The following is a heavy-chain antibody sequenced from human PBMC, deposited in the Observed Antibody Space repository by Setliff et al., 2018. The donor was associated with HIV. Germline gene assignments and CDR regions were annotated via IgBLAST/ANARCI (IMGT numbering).Heavy chain of an antibody. CDR3: AREVDMVTTSDAFDI. Sequence: ASETLSLTCTVSGGSISSTNYYWSWIRQPPGKGLEWIGYIYYSGSAAYYNPSLQSRSTISLDTSKNQFSLRLTSVTAADTAIYYCAREVDMVTTSDAFDIWGQGTMVT. CDR2: IYYSGSAA. CDR1: GGSISSTNYY. V-gene: IGHV4-30-4*08. J-gene: IGHJ3*02. D-gene: IGHD2-21*02.